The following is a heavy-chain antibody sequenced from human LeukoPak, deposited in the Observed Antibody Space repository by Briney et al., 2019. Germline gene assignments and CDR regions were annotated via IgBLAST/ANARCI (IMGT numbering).Heavy chain of an antibody. CDR2: IYYSGST. CDR1: GGSVSSGSYY. Sequence: SETLSLTCTVSGGSVSSGSYYWSWIRQPPGKGLEWIGCIYYSGSTNYNPSLKSRVTISVDTSKNQFSLKLSSVTAADTAVYYYARDSRGYLDYWGQGTLVTVSS. J-gene: IGHJ4*02. CDR3: ARDSRGYLDY. V-gene: IGHV4-61*01.